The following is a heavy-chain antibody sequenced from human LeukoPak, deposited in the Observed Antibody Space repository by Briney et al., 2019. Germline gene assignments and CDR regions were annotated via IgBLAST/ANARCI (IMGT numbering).Heavy chain of an antibody. D-gene: IGHD3-10*02. V-gene: IGHV3-20*04. Sequence: GGSLRLSCAASGFTFGDYGMSWVRQAPGKGLEWVSGLNWDGGTTGHADSVKGRFTISRDNAKNSLYLQMNSLRAEDTAVYYCAELGITMIGGVWGKGTTVTISS. CDR2: LNWDGGTT. J-gene: IGHJ6*04. CDR3: AELGITMIGGV. CDR1: GFTFGDYG.